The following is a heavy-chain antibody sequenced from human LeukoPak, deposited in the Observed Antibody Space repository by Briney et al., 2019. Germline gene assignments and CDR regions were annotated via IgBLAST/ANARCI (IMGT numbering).Heavy chain of an antibody. V-gene: IGHV1-18*01. D-gene: IGHD6-19*01. CDR2: ISAYNGNT. Sequence: ASVKVSCKASGYTFTSYGISWVRQAPGQGLEWMGWISAYNGNTNYAQKLQGRVTMTTDTSTSTAYMELRSLRSDDTAVYYCARFMSRELGGGTGYSSGWLARPFDYWGQGTLVTVSS. CDR3: ARFMSRELGGGTGYSSGWLARPFDY. J-gene: IGHJ4*02. CDR1: GYTFTSYG.